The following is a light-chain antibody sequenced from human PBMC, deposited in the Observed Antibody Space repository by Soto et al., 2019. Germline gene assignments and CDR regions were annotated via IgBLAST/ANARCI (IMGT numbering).Light chain of an antibody. Sequence: EIILTQSPDTLSLSPGERATLSCRASQTVSSNYLAWCQQRPGQAPRLLIYGASNRATGIPARFSGSGSGTDFTLTISSLEPEDFAIYYCQQRSNWPRITFGQGTRLEIK. J-gene: IGKJ5*01. CDR2: GAS. CDR3: QQRSNWPRIT. V-gene: IGKV3-11*01. CDR1: QTVSSNY.